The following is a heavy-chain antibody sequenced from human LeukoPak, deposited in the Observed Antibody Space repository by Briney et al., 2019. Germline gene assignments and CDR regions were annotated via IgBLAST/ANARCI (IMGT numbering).Heavy chain of an antibody. CDR2: IWYDGSNK. J-gene: IGHJ4*02. V-gene: IGHV3-33*08. Sequence: GRSLRLSCAASGFTFSSYAMHWVRQAPGKGLEWVAVIWYDGSNKYYADSVKGRFTISRDNSKNTLYLQMNSLRAEDTAVYYCARVKVRYFDWAPIDYWGQGTLVTVSS. D-gene: IGHD3-9*01. CDR1: GFTFSSYA. CDR3: ARVKVRYFDWAPIDY.